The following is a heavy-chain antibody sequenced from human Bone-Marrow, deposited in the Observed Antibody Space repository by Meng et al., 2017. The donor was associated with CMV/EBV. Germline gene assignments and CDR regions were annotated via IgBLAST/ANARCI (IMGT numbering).Heavy chain of an antibody. D-gene: IGHD4-11*01. CDR1: NYTFTNFG. V-gene: IGHV1-18*01. CDR3: ARDLSHVSDYGSYEDTFDI. CDR2: ISPYDGDR. Sequence: ASVKVSCKASNYTFTNFGISWVRQAPGQGLEWMGWISPYDGDRNYAPRLQGRVTMATDTSTRTAYMDLRSLRSDDTAVYYCARDLSHVSDYGSYEDTFDIWGQGTMVTVSS. J-gene: IGHJ3*02.